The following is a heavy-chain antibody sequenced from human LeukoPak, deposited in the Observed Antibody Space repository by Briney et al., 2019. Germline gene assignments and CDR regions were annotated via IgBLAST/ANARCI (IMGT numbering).Heavy chain of an antibody. CDR2: ISVSGGST. D-gene: IGHD1-26*01. CDR1: GFTFSSYA. V-gene: IGHV3-23*01. Sequence: GRSLRLSCAASGFTFSSYAMSWVRQAPGEGLEWVSAISVSGGSTYYADSVKGRFTISRANSKNTLYLQMNSLRCEHRAVHYIAKHSGSYSFFDSWGQGTLVTVSS. J-gene: IGHJ4*02. CDR3: AKHSGSYSFFDS.